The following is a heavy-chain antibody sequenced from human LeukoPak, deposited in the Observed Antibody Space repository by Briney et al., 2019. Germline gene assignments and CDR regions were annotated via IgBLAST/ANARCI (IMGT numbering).Heavy chain of an antibody. V-gene: IGHV1-3*04. J-gene: IGHJ1*01. Sequence: ASVTVSCTTSGYTFTNYGMHWVRQAPRQSPEWMGWINTGNGNTKSSQKFQDRVTLTRDTSASTGYMGLNSLSSEDTAVYYCARVPLHDDSRHYYPHWGQGTPVTVSS. CDR2: INTGNGNT. CDR3: ARVPLHDDSRHYYPH. D-gene: IGHD3-22*01. CDR1: GYTFTNYG.